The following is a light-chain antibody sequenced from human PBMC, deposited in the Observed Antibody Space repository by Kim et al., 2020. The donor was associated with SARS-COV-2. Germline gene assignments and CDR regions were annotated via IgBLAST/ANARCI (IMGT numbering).Light chain of an antibody. CDR3: HQYGGSPFT. Sequence: APGEGATLSCRAIQSVSSTYLAWYQQKPGQAPRLLIYGSSDRATGIPDRFSGSGFETDFTLTISRLEPEDFAVYYCHQYGGSPFTFGGGTKVDIK. CDR2: GSS. V-gene: IGKV3-20*01. CDR1: QSVSSTY. J-gene: IGKJ4*01.